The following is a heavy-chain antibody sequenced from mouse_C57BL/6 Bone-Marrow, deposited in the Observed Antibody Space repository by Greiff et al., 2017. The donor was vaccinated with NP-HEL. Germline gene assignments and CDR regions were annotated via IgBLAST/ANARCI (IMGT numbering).Heavy chain of an antibody. D-gene: IGHD2-14*01. V-gene: IGHV1-50*01. CDR3: ARSEVRSD. Sequence: QVQLQQPGAELVKPGASVKLSCKASGSTFTSYWMPWVQQRPGPGLAWIGEIDPSDRYPNYNPKFKGKATLTVDTSSSTAYMQLSSLTSEDSAVLYGARSEVRSDWGQGTTLTVSS. CDR1: GSTFTSYW. J-gene: IGHJ2*01. CDR2: IDPSDRYP.